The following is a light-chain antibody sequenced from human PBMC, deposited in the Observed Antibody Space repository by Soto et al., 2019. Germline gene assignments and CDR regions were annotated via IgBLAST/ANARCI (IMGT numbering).Light chain of an antibody. Sequence: QSALTQPASVSGSPGQSISISCTGTSSDVGGYNYVSWYQQHPGKAPKLMIYDVSNRPSGVSDRFSGSKSGNTASLTISGLQAEDEADYYCSLYTSTNTLYVFGTGTKVTVL. V-gene: IGLV2-14*03. J-gene: IGLJ1*01. CDR1: SSDVGGYNY. CDR2: DVS. CDR3: SLYTSTNTLYV.